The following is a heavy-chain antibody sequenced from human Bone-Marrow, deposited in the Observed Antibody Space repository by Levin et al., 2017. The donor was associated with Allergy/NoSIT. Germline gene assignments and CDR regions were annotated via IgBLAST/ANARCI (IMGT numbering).Heavy chain of an antibody. CDR3: ARGGNIRFES. J-gene: IGHJ4*02. CDR1: GFNLNVYW. Sequence: PGGSLRLSCAATGFNLNVYWMDWVRQAPGEGLEWVAKIRHDGRETYYVDSVKGRFTVSRENAKNSLYLQMSSLRVDDTALYYCARGGNIRFESWRQGSLVTVSS. CDR2: IRHDGRET. D-gene: IGHD2/OR15-2a*01. V-gene: IGHV3-7*01.